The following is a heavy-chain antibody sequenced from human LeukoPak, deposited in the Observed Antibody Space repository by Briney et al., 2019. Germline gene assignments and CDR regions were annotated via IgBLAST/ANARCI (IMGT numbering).Heavy chain of an antibody. J-gene: IGHJ6*03. D-gene: IGHD3-22*01. Sequence: SETLSLTCAVYGGSFSGYYWSWIRQPPGKGLEWIGEINHSGSTNYNPSLKSRVTISVDTSKNQFSLKLSSVTAADTAVYYCARGGPRITMIVVPMDVRGKGTTVTVSS. V-gene: IGHV4-34*01. CDR1: GGSFSGYY. CDR3: ARGGPRITMIVVPMDV. CDR2: INHSGST.